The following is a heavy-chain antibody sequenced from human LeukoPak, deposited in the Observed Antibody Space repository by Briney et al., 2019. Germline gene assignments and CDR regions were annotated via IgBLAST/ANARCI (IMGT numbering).Heavy chain of an antibody. V-gene: IGHV3-11*06. CDR2: ITGSSDNR. CDR1: GFTFSDYL. D-gene: IGHD6-13*01. Sequence: PGGSLRLSCAASGFTFSDYLMTWIRQAPGKGLEWVSYITGSSDNRNHADSVKGRFTISRDNAKKSLYLQMNSLRDEDTAVYYCASWQQLVNFDYWGQGTLVTVSS. CDR3: ASWQQLVNFDY. J-gene: IGHJ4*02.